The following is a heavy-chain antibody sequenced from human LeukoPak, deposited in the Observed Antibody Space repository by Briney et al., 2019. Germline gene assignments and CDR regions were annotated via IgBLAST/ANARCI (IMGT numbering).Heavy chain of an antibody. D-gene: IGHD5-12*01. CDR2: INTDGSTT. CDR1: GFTFSTYW. CDR3: AKESGYDVDLEY. J-gene: IGHJ4*02. Sequence: PGGSLRLSCAGSGFTFSTYWMHWVRQAPGGGLVWVSGINTDGSTTSYADSVEGRFTISRDNAKNTLYLQMSGLRAEDTAVYYCAKESGYDVDLEYWGQGALVTVSS. V-gene: IGHV3-74*01.